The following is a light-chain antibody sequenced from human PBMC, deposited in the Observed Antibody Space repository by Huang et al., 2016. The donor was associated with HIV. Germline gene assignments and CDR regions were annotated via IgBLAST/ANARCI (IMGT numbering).Light chain of an antibody. J-gene: IGKJ1*01. CDR3: QQYHSYPGT. CDR1: QSIDSY. V-gene: IGKV1-5*01. CDR2: DAS. Sequence: DIQMTQSPSTLSASVGDRVTITCRASQSIDSYLAWYQQKPGKAPKLLIYDASSLDSGVPSRFSGSGSETEFTLTISSLQPDNFATYYCQQYHSYPGTFGQGTKVEIK.